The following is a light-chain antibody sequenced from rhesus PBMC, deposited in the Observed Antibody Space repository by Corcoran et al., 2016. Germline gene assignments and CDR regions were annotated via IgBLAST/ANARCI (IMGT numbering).Light chain of an antibody. V-gene: IGKV1-43*02. CDR3: LQYNSDPLT. Sequence: DIQMTQSPSSLSASVGDRVTITCRASQGISTYLNWYQQKPGKAPKRLIYAASCLESGVPSRFSGNGSGTDFKLTLSSLQHEDFATYYCLQYNSDPLTFGGGTKVEIK. CDR2: AAS. CDR1: QGISTY. J-gene: IGKJ4*01.